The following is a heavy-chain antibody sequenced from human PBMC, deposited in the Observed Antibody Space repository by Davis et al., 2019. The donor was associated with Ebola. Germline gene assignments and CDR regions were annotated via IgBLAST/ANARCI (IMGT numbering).Heavy chain of an antibody. V-gene: IGHV3-7*03. CDR2: IKQDGSEK. CDR1: GFTFSSYW. D-gene: IGHD6-13*01. Sequence: PGGSLRLSCAASGFTFSSYWMSWVRQAPGKGLEWVANIKQDGSEKYYVDSVKGRFTISRDNAKNSLYLQMNSLRAEDTAVYYCARDHRDIAAAAHHYWGQGTLVTVSS. J-gene: IGHJ4*02. CDR3: ARDHRDIAAAAHHY.